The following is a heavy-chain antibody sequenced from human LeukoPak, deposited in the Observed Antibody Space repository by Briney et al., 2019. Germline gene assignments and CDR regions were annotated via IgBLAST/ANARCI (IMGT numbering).Heavy chain of an antibody. CDR1: GFTLSTYT. Sequence: PGGSLRLSCAASGFTLSTYTMNWVRQTPGKGLEWVSYISSSGSSIYYADSVKGRFTLSRDNAKNSLYLQMNSLRAADTAVYYCATSRTLDYWGQGTLVTVSS. D-gene: IGHD2-2*01. J-gene: IGHJ4*02. CDR2: ISSSGSSI. V-gene: IGHV3-48*04. CDR3: ATSRTLDY.